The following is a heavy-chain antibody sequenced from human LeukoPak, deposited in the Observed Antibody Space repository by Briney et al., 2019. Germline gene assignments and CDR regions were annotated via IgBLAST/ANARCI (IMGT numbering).Heavy chain of an antibody. CDR3: ATGTHPGN. D-gene: IGHD1-14*01. CDR2: IYSGGSA. J-gene: IGHJ4*02. CDR1: GFTVSNNY. Sequence: TGGSLRLSCAASGFTVSNNYMSWVRQAPGKGLEWIAVIYSGGSAFRADSVKGRFIISRDNSKNTLYLQMNSLRVEDTAVYYCATGTHPGNWGQGTLVTVSS. V-gene: IGHV3-66*01.